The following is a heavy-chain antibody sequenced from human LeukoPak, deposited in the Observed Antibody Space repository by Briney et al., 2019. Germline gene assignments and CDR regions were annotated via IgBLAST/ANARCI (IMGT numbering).Heavy chain of an antibody. J-gene: IGHJ3*02. Sequence: PSETLSITCTVSGGSISSSRYSWGWIRQPPGKGLEWIGSIYYSGSTYYNPSLKSRVTISVDTSKNQFSLKLSSVTAADTAVYYCARVTDDYGDSDAFDIWGQGTMVTVSS. CDR1: GGSISSSRYS. V-gene: IGHV4-39*07. CDR2: IYYSGST. CDR3: ARVTDDYGDSDAFDI. D-gene: IGHD4-17*01.